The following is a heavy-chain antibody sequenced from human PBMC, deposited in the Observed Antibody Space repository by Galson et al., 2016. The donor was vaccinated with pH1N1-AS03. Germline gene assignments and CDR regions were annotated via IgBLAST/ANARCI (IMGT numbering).Heavy chain of an antibody. Sequence: SVKVSCKASGYTLTRYYMHWVRQAPGQGLEWMGIIDPSGGTTTYAPKFQGRITITTDTSTSTVYMEMVRLRSEDTAVYYCARRYYFDYWGKGALVTVSS. V-gene: IGHV1-46*01. CDR2: IDPSGGTT. D-gene: IGHD3-16*02. CDR3: ARRYYFDY. CDR1: GYTLTRYY. J-gene: IGHJ4*02.